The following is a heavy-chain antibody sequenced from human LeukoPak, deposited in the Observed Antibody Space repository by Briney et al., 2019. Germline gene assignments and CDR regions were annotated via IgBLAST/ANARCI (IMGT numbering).Heavy chain of an antibody. Sequence: SETLSLTCAVYGGSFSGYCWSWIRQPPGKGLEWIGEINHSGSTNYNPSLKSRVTISVDTSKNQFSLKLSSVTAADTAVYYCARADLRFLVGIDYWGQGTLVTVSS. CDR1: GGSFSGYC. D-gene: IGHD3-3*01. CDR2: INHSGST. CDR3: ARADLRFLVGIDY. J-gene: IGHJ4*02. V-gene: IGHV4-34*01.